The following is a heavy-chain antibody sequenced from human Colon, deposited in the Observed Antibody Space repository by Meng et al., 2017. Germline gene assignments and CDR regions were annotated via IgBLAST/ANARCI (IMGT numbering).Heavy chain of an antibody. D-gene: IGHD6-19*01. V-gene: IGHV3-69-1*02. CDR3: ARDHDNGWSFGY. CDR1: GFTFRNYN. Sequence: EVQLVESGGGLVKQGGSRRLSCAVSGFTFRNYNMHWIRQAPGKGREWVSSISGTTYLYYTDSVKGRFTISRDNDKNLLFLQMSSLRAEDTAVYYCARDHDNGWSFGYWGQGILVTVSS. CDR2: ISGTTYL. J-gene: IGHJ4*02.